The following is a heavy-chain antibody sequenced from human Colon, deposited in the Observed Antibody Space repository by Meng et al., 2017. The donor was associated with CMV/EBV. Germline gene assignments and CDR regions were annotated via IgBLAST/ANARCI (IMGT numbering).Heavy chain of an antibody. V-gene: IGHV1-2*02. CDR1: GYTFTGYY. Sequence: ASVKVSCKASGYTFTGYYMHWVRQAPGRGLEWMGWINPNSGGTNYAQKFQGRVTMTRDTSISTAYMELSRLRSDDTAVYYCARRVVGSSGFDYWGQGTLVTVSP. CDR3: ARRVVGSSGFDY. J-gene: IGHJ4*02. CDR2: INPNSGGT. D-gene: IGHD5-18*01.